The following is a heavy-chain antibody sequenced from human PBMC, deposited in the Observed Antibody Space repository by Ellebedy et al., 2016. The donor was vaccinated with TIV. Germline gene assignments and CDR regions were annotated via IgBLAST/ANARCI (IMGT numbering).Heavy chain of an antibody. CDR3: AKTKDSGVWQFHY. J-gene: IGHJ4*02. CDR1: GFTFNTYG. D-gene: IGHD2-15*01. Sequence: GESLKISCAASGFTFNTYGMHWVRQAPGKGPEWVAAISLDGGHEYYADSVKGRFTISRDNSKNTVYLQMNSLSSEDTAVYYCAKTKDSGVWQFHYWGQGIPVTVSS. CDR2: ISLDGGHE. V-gene: IGHV3-30*18.